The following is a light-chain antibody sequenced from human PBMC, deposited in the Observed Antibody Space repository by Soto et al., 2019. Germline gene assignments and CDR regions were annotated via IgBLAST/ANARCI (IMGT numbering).Light chain of an antibody. CDR1: SSNIGGNS. Sequence: QSVLTQPPSASGTPGQRVTISCSGSSSNIGGNSVNWYQQLPGTAPKLLIYSNDRRPSGVPDRFSGSKSGTSASLAISGLQPEDEADYYCAAWDDSLNGYVFGTGTKVTVL. CDR3: AAWDDSLNGYV. J-gene: IGLJ1*01. V-gene: IGLV1-44*01. CDR2: SND.